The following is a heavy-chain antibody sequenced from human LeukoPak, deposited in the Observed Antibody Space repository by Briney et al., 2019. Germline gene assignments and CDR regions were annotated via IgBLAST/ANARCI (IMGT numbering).Heavy chain of an antibody. CDR3: ARVHYGSGSYSERKNWFDP. V-gene: IGHV4-4*07. J-gene: IGHJ5*02. Sequence: SETLSLTCTVSGGSISSYYWSWIRQPAGKGLEWIGRIYTSGSTNYSPSLKSRVTMSVDTSKNQFSLKLSSVTAADTAVYYCARVHYGSGSYSERKNWFDPWGQGTLVTVSS. D-gene: IGHD3-10*01. CDR1: GGSISSYY. CDR2: IYTSGST.